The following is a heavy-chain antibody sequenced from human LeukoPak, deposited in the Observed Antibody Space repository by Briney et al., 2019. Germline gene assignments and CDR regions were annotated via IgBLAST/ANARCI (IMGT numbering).Heavy chain of an antibody. CDR2: IYTSGST. J-gene: IGHJ3*02. D-gene: IGHD6-13*01. V-gene: IGHV4-4*07. Sequence: PSETLSLTCTVSGGSISSYYWSWIRQPAGKGLEWIGRIYTSGSTNYNTSLKSRVTMSVDTSKNQFSLKLSSVTAADTAVYYCARSDSSSWYDDAFDIWGQGTMVTVSS. CDR1: GGSISSYY. CDR3: ARSDSSSWYDDAFDI.